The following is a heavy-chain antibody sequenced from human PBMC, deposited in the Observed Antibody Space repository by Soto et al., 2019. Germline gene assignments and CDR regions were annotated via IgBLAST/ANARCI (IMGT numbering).Heavy chain of an antibody. CDR3: AEYYYDSSPPKY. Sequence: PSETLSLTCTVSGGSISSSSYYWGWIRQPPGKGLEWIGSIYYSGSTYYKPSLKSRVTISVDTSKNQFSLKLSSVTAADTAVYYCAEYYYDSSPPKYWGQGTLVTVSS. CDR1: GGSISSSSYY. J-gene: IGHJ4*02. CDR2: IYYSGST. D-gene: IGHD3-22*01. V-gene: IGHV4-39*01.